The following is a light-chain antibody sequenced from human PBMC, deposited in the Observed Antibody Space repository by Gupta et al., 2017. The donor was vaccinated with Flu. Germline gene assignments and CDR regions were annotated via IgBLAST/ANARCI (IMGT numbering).Light chain of an antibody. CDR1: SANIGAGYD. CDR3: QSYDSSLSGSRV. Sequence: QSVLTPPPSVSGAPGQRVTLPFTGSSANIGAGYDVHWYQQLPGTAPKLLIYGNSNQPSGVPDRFSGSKSGTSASLAITGLQAEDEADYYCQSYDSSLSGSRVFGGGTKLTVL. V-gene: IGLV1-40*01. J-gene: IGLJ3*02. CDR2: GNS.